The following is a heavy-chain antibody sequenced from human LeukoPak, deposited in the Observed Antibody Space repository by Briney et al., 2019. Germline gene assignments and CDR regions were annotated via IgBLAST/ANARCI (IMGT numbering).Heavy chain of an antibody. J-gene: IGHJ4*02. V-gene: IGHV3-30*19. CDR2: ISYDGSNK. D-gene: IGHD5-18*01. CDR3: ARAEGIQLWSSYHY. Sequence: PGGSLRLSCAASGFTFSSYGMHWVRQAPGKGLEWVAVISYDGSNKYYADSVKGRFTISRDNSKNTLYLQMNSLRAEDTAVYYCARAEGIQLWSSYHYWGQGTLVTVSS. CDR1: GFTFSSYG.